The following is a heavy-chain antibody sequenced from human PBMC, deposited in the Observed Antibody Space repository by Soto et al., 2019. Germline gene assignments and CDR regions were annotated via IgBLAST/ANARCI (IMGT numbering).Heavy chain of an antibody. CDR1: GFTFSDYD. Sequence: EVKLEESGGGVAQPGGSLRLSCIVSGFTFSDYDMYWVRQVAGKGLEWVSGIGAAGDPYYAGSVKGRFTISRENANNSLYLQMRSLTAEDTAVYFCARGNGDNYGLAMGDGFDIWGQGTMVTVS. V-gene: IGHV3-13*05. CDR3: ARGNGDNYGLAMGDGFDI. J-gene: IGHJ3*02. CDR2: IGAAGDP. D-gene: IGHD3-16*01.